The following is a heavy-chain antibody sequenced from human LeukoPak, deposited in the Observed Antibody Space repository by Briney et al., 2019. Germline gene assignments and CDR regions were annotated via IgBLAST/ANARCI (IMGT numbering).Heavy chain of an antibody. V-gene: IGHV3-33*01. CDR3: ARSPEDYYDSSGPLDY. CDR2: VWYDGSNK. J-gene: IGHJ4*02. Sequence: GGSLRLSCAASGFTFSSYGMHWVRQAPGKGLEWVAVVWYDGSNKYYADSVKGRFTISRDNSKNTLYLQMNSLRAEDTAVYYCARSPEDYYDSSGPLDYWGQGTLVTVSS. D-gene: IGHD3-22*01. CDR1: GFTFSSYG.